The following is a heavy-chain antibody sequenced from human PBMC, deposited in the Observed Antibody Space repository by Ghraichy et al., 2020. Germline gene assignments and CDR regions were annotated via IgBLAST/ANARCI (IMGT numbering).Heavy chain of an antibody. CDR3: AREGWY. J-gene: IGHJ4*02. CDR2: ISSSGSTM. V-gene: IGHV3-48*02. CDR1: GFTFSSYS. D-gene: IGHD2-15*01. Sequence: GESLNISCAGSGFTFSSYSMNWVRQAPGKGLDWVSYISSSGSTMYYADSVEGRFTISRDNAKNSLYLQMNSLRDEDTAVYYCAREGWYWGQGTQVTVSS.